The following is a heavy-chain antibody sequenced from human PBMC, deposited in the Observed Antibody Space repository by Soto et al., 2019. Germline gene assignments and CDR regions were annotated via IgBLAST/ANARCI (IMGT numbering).Heavy chain of an antibody. CDR3: ARDLVGAPYYYYYYGMDV. Sequence: SETLSLTCTVSGGSISSYYWSWIRQPPGKGLEWIGYIYYSGSTNYNPSLKSRVTISVDTSKNQFSLKLSSVTAADTAVYYCARDLVGAPYYYYYYGMDVWGQGTTVTVSS. J-gene: IGHJ6*02. V-gene: IGHV4-59*01. CDR2: IYYSGST. D-gene: IGHD1-26*01. CDR1: GGSISSYY.